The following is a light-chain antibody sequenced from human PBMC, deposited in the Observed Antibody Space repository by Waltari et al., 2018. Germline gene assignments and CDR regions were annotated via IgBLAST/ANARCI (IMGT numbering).Light chain of an antibody. CDR1: SSDIGGHNY. CDR3: SSYASSK. Sequence: QSALTQPASVSGSPGQTITLSCNGTSSDIGGHNYVSGYQQHPGKAPKLMIYDVVKRPSGVSNRFSGSKSGNTASLTISGLQAEDDAIYYCSSYASSKFGGGTKLTVL. V-gene: IGLV2-14*01. CDR2: DVV. J-gene: IGLJ2*01.